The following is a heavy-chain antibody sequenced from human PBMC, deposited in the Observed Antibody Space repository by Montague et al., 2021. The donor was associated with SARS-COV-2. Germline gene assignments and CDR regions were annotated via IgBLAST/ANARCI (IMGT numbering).Heavy chain of an antibody. Sequence: CAISGDSDGIKRLTRKSDEHTSARQSDQQGVTYHMFKKKNDYAVSVRGRVTINPDTSKNQFSLQLNSVTPEDTAIYYCTSGREGNYNVMDVWGQGTTVTVSS. V-gene: IGHV6-1*01. CDR3: TSGREGNYNVMDV. CDR2: TYHMFKKKN. D-gene: IGHD1-1*01. CDR1: GDSDGIKRLT. J-gene: IGHJ6*02.